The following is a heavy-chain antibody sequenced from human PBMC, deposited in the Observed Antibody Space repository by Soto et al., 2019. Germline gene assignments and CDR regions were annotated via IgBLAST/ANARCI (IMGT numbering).Heavy chain of an antibody. J-gene: IGHJ5*02. Sequence: SETLSLTCTVSGGSISRDYWNWIRQPPGKGLEWIGYIYYSGSTNYNPSLKSRVTISVDTSKNQFSLKLSSVTAADTAVYYCARDQGSGSYYGWFDPWGQGTLVTVSS. CDR3: ARDQGSGSYYGWFDP. CDR1: GGSISRDY. CDR2: IYYSGST. D-gene: IGHD3-10*01. V-gene: IGHV4-59*01.